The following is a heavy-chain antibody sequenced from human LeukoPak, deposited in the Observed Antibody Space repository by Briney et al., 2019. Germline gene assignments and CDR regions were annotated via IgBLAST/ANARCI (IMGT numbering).Heavy chain of an antibody. CDR1: GYTFTSYD. CDR3: ARPLESAAGTDWFDP. V-gene: IGHV1-8*01. D-gene: IGHD6-13*01. CDR2: TNPNSGNT. J-gene: IGHJ5*02. Sequence: GASVKVSCKASGYTFTSYDINWVRQATGQGLEWMGWTNPNSGNTGYAQKFQGRVTMTRNTSISTAYMELSSLRSEDTAVYYCARPLESAAGTDWFDPWGQGTLVTVSS.